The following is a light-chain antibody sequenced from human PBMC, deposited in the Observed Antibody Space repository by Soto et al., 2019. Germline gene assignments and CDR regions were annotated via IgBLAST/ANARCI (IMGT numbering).Light chain of an antibody. V-gene: IGLV2-14*01. CDR2: EVN. CDR1: SSDVGGYDY. J-gene: IGLJ1*01. CDR3: SSYSIRTAYL. Sequence: QSALAQPASVSGSPGQSITISCTGTSSDVGGYDYVSWYQLHPGKAPKLMVFEVNNRPSGVSYRFSGSKSGNTASLTISRLQAEDEADYFCSSYSIRTAYLFGTGTKVTV.